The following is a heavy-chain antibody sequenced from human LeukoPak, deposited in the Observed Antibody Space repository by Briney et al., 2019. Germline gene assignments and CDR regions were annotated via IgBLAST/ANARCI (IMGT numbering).Heavy chain of an antibody. J-gene: IGHJ4*02. CDR3: AREWGLIAVAGGPGY. Sequence: GGSLRLTCVASGFTFSKYGMHWVRQAPGKGLEWLAIIWYDGHNKYYADSVKGRFTISRDNSKNTLFLEMTDLRAQDTAVYYCAREWGLIAVAGGPGYWGQGTLVTVSS. CDR1: GFTFSKYG. V-gene: IGHV3-33*01. CDR2: IWYDGHNK. D-gene: IGHD6-19*01.